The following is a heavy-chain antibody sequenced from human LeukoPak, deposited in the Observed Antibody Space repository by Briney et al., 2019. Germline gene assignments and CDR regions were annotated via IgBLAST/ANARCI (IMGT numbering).Heavy chain of an antibody. CDR3: ARARDDYGDYDY. V-gene: IGHV4-30-4*01. J-gene: IGHJ4*02. CDR1: GGSISSGDYY. D-gene: IGHD4-17*01. CDR2: IYYSGST. Sequence: PSQTLSLTCTVSGGSISSGDYYWSWIRQPPGKGLEWIGYIYYSGSTYYNPSLKSRVTISVDTSKNQSSLKLSSVTAADTAVYYCARARDDYGDYDYWGQGTLVTVSS.